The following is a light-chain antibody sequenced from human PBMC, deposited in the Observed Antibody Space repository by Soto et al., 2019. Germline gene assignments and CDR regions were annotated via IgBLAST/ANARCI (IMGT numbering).Light chain of an antibody. V-gene: IGKV3-15*01. CDR1: QSVSSN. Sequence: EFVLTQAPGTLSLSPGERATLSCRASQSVSSNLAWYQQKPGQSPRLLIYGASTRATGIPVRFSGSGSGTEFTLTISSLQSEDFAVYYCHQYNYWPTFGQGTKVDIK. J-gene: IGKJ1*01. CDR3: HQYNYWPT. CDR2: GAS.